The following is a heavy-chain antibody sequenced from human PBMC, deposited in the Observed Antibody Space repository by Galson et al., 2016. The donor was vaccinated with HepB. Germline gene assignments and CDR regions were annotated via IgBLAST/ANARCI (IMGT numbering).Heavy chain of an antibody. CDR2: IWHDGSNK. Sequence: SLRLSCAASGFTFNDHGIHWVRQAPGKGLEWVAVIWHDGSNKYHADSVKGRITISRENFKNTLYLQMNSLRAEDTAVYYCARDRAMGAWCYNGMDVWGQGTTVTVSS. CDR3: ARDRAMGAWCYNGMDV. J-gene: IGHJ6*02. D-gene: IGHD5-18*01. CDR1: GFTFNDHG. V-gene: IGHV3-33*01.